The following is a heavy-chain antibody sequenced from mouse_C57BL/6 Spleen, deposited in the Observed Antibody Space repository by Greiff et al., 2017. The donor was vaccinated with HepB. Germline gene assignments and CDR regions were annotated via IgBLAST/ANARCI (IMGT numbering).Heavy chain of an antibody. CDR3: TRDPHYYGSTSVGYFDY. CDR1: GYTFTDYE. Sequence: VQLKQSGAELVRPGASVTLSCKASGYTFTDYEMHWVKQTPVHGLEWIGAIDPETGGTAYNQKFKGKAILTADKSSSTAYMELRSLTSEDSAVYYCTRDPHYYGSTSVGYFDYWGQGTTLTVSS. CDR2: IDPETGGT. J-gene: IGHJ2*01. D-gene: IGHD1-1*01. V-gene: IGHV1-15*01.